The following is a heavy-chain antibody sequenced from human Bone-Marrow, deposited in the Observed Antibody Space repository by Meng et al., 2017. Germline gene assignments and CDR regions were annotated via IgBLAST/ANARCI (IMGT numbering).Heavy chain of an antibody. Sequence: GESLKISCAASGFTVSSNYMSWVRQAPGKGLEWVSVIYSGGRTYYADSVKGRFTISRDNSKNTLYLQMNSLRAEDTAVYYCARGSGYHTTEYFQHWGQGTLVTVSS. J-gene: IGHJ1*01. CDR2: IYSGGRT. CDR1: GFTVSSNY. CDR3: ARGSGYHTTEYFQH. D-gene: IGHD3-22*01. V-gene: IGHV3-66*02.